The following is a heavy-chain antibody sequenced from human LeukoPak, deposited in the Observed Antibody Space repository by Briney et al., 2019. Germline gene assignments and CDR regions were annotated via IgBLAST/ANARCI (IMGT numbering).Heavy chain of an antibody. CDR3: AKGDSLYSGSYYRGGSDAFDI. J-gene: IGHJ3*02. CDR2: ISGSGGST. CDR1: GFSFTSYA. V-gene: IGHV3-23*01. Sequence: PGGSLRLSCVASGFSFTSYAMSWVRQAPGKGLEWVSAISGSGGSTYYADSVKGRFTISRDNSKNTLYLQMNSLRAEDTAVYYCAKGDSLYSGSYYRGGSDAFDIWGQGTMVTASS. D-gene: IGHD1-26*01.